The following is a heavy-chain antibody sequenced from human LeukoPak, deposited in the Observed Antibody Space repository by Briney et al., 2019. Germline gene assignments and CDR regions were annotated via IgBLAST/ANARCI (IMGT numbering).Heavy chain of an antibody. V-gene: IGHV1-58*02. CDR3: AADLTTRYNWNDVGDGIC. Sequence: ASVKVSCKASGFTFTSSAMQWVRQARGQRLEWIGWIVVGSGNTNYAQKFQERVTITRDMSTSTGYMELSSLRSEDTAVYYCAADLTTRYNWNDVGDGICWGQGTLVTVSS. J-gene: IGHJ4*02. D-gene: IGHD1-1*01. CDR2: IVVGSGNT. CDR1: GFTFTSSA.